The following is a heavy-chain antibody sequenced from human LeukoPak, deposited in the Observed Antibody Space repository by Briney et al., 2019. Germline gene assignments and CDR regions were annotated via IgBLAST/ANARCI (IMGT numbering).Heavy chain of an antibody. CDR2: IYPGDSDT. V-gene: IGHV5-51*01. D-gene: IGHD6-13*01. Sequence: GESLKISCKGSGYSFTSYWIGWVRQMPGKGLEWMGIIYPGDSDTRYSPSFQGQVTISADKSISTAYLQWSSLKASDTAMYYCARLREAAAGQRKWFDYWGQGTLVTVSS. J-gene: IGHJ4*02. CDR1: GYSFTSYW. CDR3: ARLREAAAGQRKWFDY.